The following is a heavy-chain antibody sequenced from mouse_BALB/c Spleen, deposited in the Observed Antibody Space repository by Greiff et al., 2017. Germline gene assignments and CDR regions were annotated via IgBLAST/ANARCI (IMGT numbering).Heavy chain of an antibody. V-gene: IGHV1-63*02. CDR1: GYTFTNYW. J-gene: IGHJ2*01. D-gene: IGHD2-1*01. CDR3: ASVPRNYDPFDY. CDR2: IYPGGGYT. Sequence: VQLQQSGAELVRPGTSVKISCKASGYTFTNYWLGWVKQRPGHGLEWIGDIYPGGGYTNYNEKFKGKATLTADTSSSTAYMQLSSLTSEDSAVYFCASVPRNYDPFDYWGQGTTLTVSS.